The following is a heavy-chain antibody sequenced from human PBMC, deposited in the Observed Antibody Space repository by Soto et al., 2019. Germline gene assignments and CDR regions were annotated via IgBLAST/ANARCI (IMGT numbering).Heavy chain of an antibody. CDR1: GDSVSSNSAA. J-gene: IGHJ4*02. Sequence: PSQTLSLTCAISGDSVSSNSAAWNWIRQSPSRGLEWLGRTYYRSKWYNDYAVSVKSRITINPDTSKNQFSLQLNSVTPEDMAVYYCARNQGWNDDGSFDYWGQGTLVTVSS. D-gene: IGHD1-1*01. V-gene: IGHV6-1*01. CDR3: ARNQGWNDDGSFDY. CDR2: TYYRSKWYN.